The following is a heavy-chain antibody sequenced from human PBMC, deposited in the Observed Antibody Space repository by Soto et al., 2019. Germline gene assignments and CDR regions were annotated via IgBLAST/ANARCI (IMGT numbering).Heavy chain of an antibody. CDR1: GYTFTDYH. V-gene: IGHV1-2*02. D-gene: IGHD6-25*01. Sequence: QVQLVQSGAEVKKSGASVKVSCKASGYTFTDYHMHWVRQAPGQGLEWMGWITPDSGDTKYAQKFQGRVTMTRDTSISTVYMELTSLTSDDTAVYFCAREGGAAPGARREWYLDLWGRGTLVSVSS. CDR2: ITPDSGDT. CDR3: AREGGAAPGARREWYLDL. J-gene: IGHJ2*01.